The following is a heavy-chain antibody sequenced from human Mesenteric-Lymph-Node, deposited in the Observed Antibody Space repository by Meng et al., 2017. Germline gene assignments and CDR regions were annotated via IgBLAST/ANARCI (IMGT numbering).Heavy chain of an antibody. J-gene: IGHJ4*02. V-gene: IGHV4-34*01. CDR2: INHSGTT. CDR3: ARRRGGSGRDC. CDR1: GGSFSVYY. D-gene: IGHD3-10*01. Sequence: QVQLQQWGAGLLKPSETLSLTCAVSGGSFSVYYWSWIRQPPGEGLEWIGDINHSGTTNYNPSLKSRVIISIDTSKNQFALKLSSVTAADTAVYYCARRRGGSGRDCWGQGTLVTVSS.